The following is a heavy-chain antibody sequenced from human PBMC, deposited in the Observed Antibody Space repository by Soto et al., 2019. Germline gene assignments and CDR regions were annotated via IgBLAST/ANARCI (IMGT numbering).Heavy chain of an antibody. Sequence: QVQLVESGGGVVQPGRSRRLSCAASGFTFSSYGMHGVRQAPGKGLEWVAVIWYDGSNKYYADSVKGRFTISRDNSKNTLYLQMNSLRAEDTAVYYCARDRSSSWYAFDYWGQGTLVTVSS. V-gene: IGHV3-33*01. D-gene: IGHD6-13*01. CDR1: GFTFSSYG. CDR3: ARDRSSSWYAFDY. J-gene: IGHJ4*02. CDR2: IWYDGSNK.